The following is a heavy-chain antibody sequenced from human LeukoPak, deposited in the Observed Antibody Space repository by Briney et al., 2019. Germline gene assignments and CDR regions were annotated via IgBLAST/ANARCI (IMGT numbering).Heavy chain of an antibody. CDR1: GFTVSSNY. J-gene: IGHJ4*02. Sequence: PGGSLRLSCAASGFTVSSNYMSWVRQAPGKGLEWVSVIYSGGSTYYADSVKGRFTVSRDSSKNTLYMQMNSLRVEDTAVYYCAKDVIKGSPLWVDYFDYWGQGTLVTVSS. CDR2: IYSGGST. CDR3: AKDVIKGSPLWVDYFDY. D-gene: IGHD5-18*01. V-gene: IGHV3-53*01.